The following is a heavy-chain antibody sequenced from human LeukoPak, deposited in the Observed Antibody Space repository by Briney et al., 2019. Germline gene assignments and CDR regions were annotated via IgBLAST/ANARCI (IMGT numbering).Heavy chain of an antibody. CDR2: IYYSGST. CDR3: ARVRGSSGSYEYYHYMDV. J-gene: IGHJ6*03. V-gene: IGHV4-39*07. D-gene: IGHD1-26*01. CDR1: GGSISSSSYY. Sequence: PSETLSLTCTVSGGSISSSSYYWGWIRQPPGKGLECIGSIYYSGSTYYNPSLKSRVTMSVDTSKKQFSLKLSSVTAADTAVYYCARVRGSSGSYEYYHYMDVWGKGTTVTISS.